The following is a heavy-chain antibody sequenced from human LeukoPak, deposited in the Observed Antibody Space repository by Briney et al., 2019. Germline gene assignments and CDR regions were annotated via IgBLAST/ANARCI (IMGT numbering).Heavy chain of an antibody. Sequence: SETLSLTCTVSGGSIGSSSYYGGWIRQPPGKGLEYIGSASYSGSTYYNPSLKGRVTISVDTSKNQFSLKLSSVTAADTAVYYCARVLSYGLNYYYMDVWGKGTTVTVSS. CDR1: GGSIGSSSYY. V-gene: IGHV4-39*07. CDR2: ASYSGST. J-gene: IGHJ6*03. D-gene: IGHD5-18*01. CDR3: ARVLSYGLNYYYMDV.